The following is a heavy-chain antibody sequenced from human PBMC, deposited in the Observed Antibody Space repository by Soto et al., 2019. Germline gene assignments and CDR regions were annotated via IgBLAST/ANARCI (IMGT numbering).Heavy chain of an antibody. J-gene: IGHJ4*02. Sequence: QVQLLQSGAEVKKPGASVRVSCKTSGYTFTRYGVSWXRQAPGQGLEWMGWISGYNGNTKEAHKFEGRVILTTDTAANXAXMXLRXXXXXXXXXXXXXXXSAYSTPWSFDSWGQGTLVTVSS. CDR2: ISGYNGNT. CDR3: XXXSAYSTPWSFDS. D-gene: IGHD2-8*01. V-gene: IGHV1-18*01. CDR1: GYTFTRYG.